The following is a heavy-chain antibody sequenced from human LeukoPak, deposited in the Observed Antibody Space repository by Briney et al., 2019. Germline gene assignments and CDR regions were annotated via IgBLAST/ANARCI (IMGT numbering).Heavy chain of an antibody. CDR3: ARGGLGYGDYYDSSGYSNFDY. CDR2: INPNSGGT. CDR1: GYTFTGYY. J-gene: IGHJ4*02. Sequence: ASVKVSCKASGYTFTGYYMHWVRQAPGQGLEWMGRINPNSGGTNYAQKFQGRVTMTTDTSTSTAYMELRSLRSDDTAVYYCARGGLGYGDYYDSSGYSNFDYWGQGTLVTVSS. D-gene: IGHD3-22*01. V-gene: IGHV1-2*06.